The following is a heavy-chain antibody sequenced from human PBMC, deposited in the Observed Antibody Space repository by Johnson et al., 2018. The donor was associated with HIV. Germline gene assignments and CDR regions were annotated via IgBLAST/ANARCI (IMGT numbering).Heavy chain of an antibody. J-gene: IGHJ3*02. D-gene: IGHD3-10*01. V-gene: IGHV3-66*01. CDR2: IYTGGST. CDR3: ASSYSESDAFDI. CDR1: AFTVSDNY. Sequence: EVQLVESGGGLVQPGGSLRLSCAASAFTVSDNYLSWVRQAPGKGLEWVSVIYTGGSTYYADSVTGRFTISRDNSKTTLYLQMNSLRVEDTAVYYCASSYSESDAFDIWGQGTMVTVSS.